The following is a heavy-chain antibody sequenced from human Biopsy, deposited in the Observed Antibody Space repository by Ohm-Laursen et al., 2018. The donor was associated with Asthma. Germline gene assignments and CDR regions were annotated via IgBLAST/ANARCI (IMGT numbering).Heavy chain of an antibody. Sequence: TLSLTCSVFGGSVYSYDHHWSWIRQPPGKGLEWIGFIFYSGSTYYNPSLKSRVSISIDTSKNQFSLKLSSVTAADTAVYYCARAQDYYDSRGYYRSFDYWGQGTLVTVSS. D-gene: IGHD3-22*01. CDR2: IFYSGST. J-gene: IGHJ4*02. CDR1: GGSVYSYDHH. V-gene: IGHV4-30-4*01. CDR3: ARAQDYYDSRGYYRSFDY.